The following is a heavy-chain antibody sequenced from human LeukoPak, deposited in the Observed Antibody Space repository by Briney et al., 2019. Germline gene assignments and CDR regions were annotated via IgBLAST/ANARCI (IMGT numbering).Heavy chain of an antibody. V-gene: IGHV4-39*01. CDR2: IYYRGST. Sequence: SQSLSLTCLVSGGSISSSCYYWGWIRQPPGKGLEGIGSIYYRGSTYYNPSLKSRVTISVDTSKNQFTLKLSSLTAADTAVYYWATTRGYDMLPYDYWGQGTLVTVSS. J-gene: IGHJ4*02. CDR1: GGSISSSCYY. D-gene: IGHD3-9*01. CDR3: ATTRGYDMLPYDY.